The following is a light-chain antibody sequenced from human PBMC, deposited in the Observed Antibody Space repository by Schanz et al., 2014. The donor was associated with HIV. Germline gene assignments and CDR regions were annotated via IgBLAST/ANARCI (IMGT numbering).Light chain of an antibody. CDR3: SSYTNTDTVL. CDR1: RSDIGGRS. J-gene: IGLJ2*01. Sequence: QSVLTQPPSASATPGQRITIFCSGIRSDIGGRSVDWYRQRPGTAPKLLIHNNDQRPSGVPDRFSGSKSGNTASLTISALQAEDEADYYCSSYTNTDTVLFGGGTKLTVL. CDR2: NND. V-gene: IGLV1-44*01.